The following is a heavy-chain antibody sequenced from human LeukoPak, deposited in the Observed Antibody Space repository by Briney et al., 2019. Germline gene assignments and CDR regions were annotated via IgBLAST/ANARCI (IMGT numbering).Heavy chain of an antibody. CDR1: GFTFSSYS. Sequence: TGGSLRLSCAGSGFTFSSYSMNWVRQAPGKGLEWVSSISSSSSYIYYADSVKGRFTISRDNAKNSLYLQMNSLRAEDTAVYYCARSPLWFGDHDAFDISGQGTMVTVSS. CDR3: ARSPLWFGDHDAFDI. J-gene: IGHJ3*02. CDR2: ISSSSSYI. D-gene: IGHD3-10*01. V-gene: IGHV3-21*01.